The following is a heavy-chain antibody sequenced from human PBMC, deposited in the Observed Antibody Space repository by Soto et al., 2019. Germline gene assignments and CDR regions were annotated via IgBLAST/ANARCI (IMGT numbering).Heavy chain of an antibody. J-gene: IGHJ4*02. CDR3: ASRKSGLPFDY. Sequence: SETLSLTCTVSGDSISSYCWNWIRQPPGKGLEWIGYVYYSGSTNYNPSLKSRVTMSVDTSKNQFSLQLSSVTAADTAVYYYASRKSGLPFDYWSQGILVTVSS. CDR1: GDSISSYC. D-gene: IGHD3-16*01. CDR2: VYYSGST. V-gene: IGHV4-59*01.